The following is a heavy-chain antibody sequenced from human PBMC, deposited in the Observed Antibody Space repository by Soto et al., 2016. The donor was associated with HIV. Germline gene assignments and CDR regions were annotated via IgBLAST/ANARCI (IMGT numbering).Heavy chain of an antibody. CDR2: ISKSSSTI. CDR1: GFTFSSYS. Sequence: EVQLVDSGGTLVQPGGSLRLSCAASGFTFSSYSMNWVRQAPGKGLEWVSYISKSSSTIYYADSVKGRFTISRDNAKNSLYLQMNSLRAEDTAVYYCARDRSSARVSLPDYWGQGTLVTVSS. J-gene: IGHJ4*02. CDR3: ARDRSSARVSLPDY. D-gene: IGHD6-25*01. V-gene: IGHV3-48*04.